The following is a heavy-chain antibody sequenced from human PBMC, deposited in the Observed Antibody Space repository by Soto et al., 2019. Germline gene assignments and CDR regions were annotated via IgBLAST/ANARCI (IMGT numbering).Heavy chain of an antibody. V-gene: IGHV4-59*08. Sequence: PSETLSLTCSVSGDSISYYHWSWIRQPPGKGLEWIGFIYYSGSTDYNSSLKSRVTISVDTSKNQFSLNLSSVTAADTAVYFCARLTPQWPYLDYWGQGTLVTVS. J-gene: IGHJ4*02. D-gene: IGHD6-19*01. CDR2: IYYSGST. CDR1: GDSISYYH. CDR3: ARLTPQWPYLDY.